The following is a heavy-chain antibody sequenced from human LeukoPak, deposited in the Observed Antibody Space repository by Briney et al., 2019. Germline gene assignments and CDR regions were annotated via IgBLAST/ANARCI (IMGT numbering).Heavy chain of an antibody. Sequence: SVKVSCKASGGTFSSYAISWVRQAPGQGLEWMGGIIPIFGTANYAQKFQGRVTITADESTSTAYMELSSLRSEDTAVYYCAAQGEYLRYSGSYSSVDYWGQGTLVTVSS. CDR3: AAQGEYLRYSGSYSSVDY. CDR2: IIPIFGTA. D-gene: IGHD1-26*01. J-gene: IGHJ4*02. CDR1: GGTFSSYA. V-gene: IGHV1-69*13.